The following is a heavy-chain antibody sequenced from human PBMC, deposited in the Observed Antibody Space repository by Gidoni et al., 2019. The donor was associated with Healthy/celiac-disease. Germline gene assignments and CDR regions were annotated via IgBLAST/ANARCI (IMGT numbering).Heavy chain of an antibody. CDR2: SSSSSSTI. J-gene: IGHJ3*02. D-gene: IGHD6-6*01. CDR3: ARQSIAAPGAFDI. CDR1: GFTFSSYS. V-gene: IGHV3-48*01. Sequence: EVQLVESGGGLVQPGGPLRLSCAASGFTFSSYSMTWVRQAPGKGLEWFSYSSSSSSTIYYADSVKGRFTISRDNAKNSLYLQRNSLRAEDTAVYYCARQSIAAPGAFDIWGQVTMVTVSS.